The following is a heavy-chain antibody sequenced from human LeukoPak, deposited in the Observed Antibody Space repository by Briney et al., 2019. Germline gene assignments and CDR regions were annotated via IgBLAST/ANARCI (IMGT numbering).Heavy chain of an antibody. CDR3: ARIGGYSTSWYGTPLVGYYYGMDV. J-gene: IGHJ6*02. CDR1: GLTFRSYW. Sequence: PGGSLRLSCAASGLTFRSYWMSWVRQAPGKGLEWVANIKQDGSEKYYVDSVKGRFTISRDNAKNSLYLQMNSLRAEDTAVYYCARIGGYSTSWYGTPLVGYYYGMDVWGQGTTVTVSS. D-gene: IGHD6-13*01. V-gene: IGHV3-7*01. CDR2: IKQDGSEK.